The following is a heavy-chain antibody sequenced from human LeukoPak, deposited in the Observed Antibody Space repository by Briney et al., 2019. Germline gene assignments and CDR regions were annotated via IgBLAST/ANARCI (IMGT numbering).Heavy chain of an antibody. D-gene: IGHD4-11*01. J-gene: IGHJ6*03. V-gene: IGHV4-34*01. CDR2: INHSGST. CDR1: GGSFSGYY. Sequence: KPSETLSLTCAVYGGSFSGYYWSWIRQPPGKGLEWIGEINHSGSTNYNPSLKSRVTISVDTSKNQFSLKLSSVTAAYTAVYYCAEVTTDHYYYYYMDVWGKGTTVTVSS. CDR3: AEVTTDHYYYYYMDV.